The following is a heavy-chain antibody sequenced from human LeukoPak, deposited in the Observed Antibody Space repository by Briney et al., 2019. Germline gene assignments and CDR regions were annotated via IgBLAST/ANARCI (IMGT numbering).Heavy chain of an antibody. CDR1: GYTFTSYG. V-gene: IGHV1-18*01. CDR2: ISAYNGNT. J-gene: IGHJ3*02. D-gene: IGHD2-21*01. CDR3: ARGKVRIAGSRLTDAFDI. Sequence: ASVKVSCKASGYTFTSYGISWVRQAPGQGLEWMGWISAYNGNTNYAQKLQGRVTMTTDTSTSTAYMELRSLRSDDTAVYYCARGKVRIAGSRLTDAFDIWGQGTMVTVSS.